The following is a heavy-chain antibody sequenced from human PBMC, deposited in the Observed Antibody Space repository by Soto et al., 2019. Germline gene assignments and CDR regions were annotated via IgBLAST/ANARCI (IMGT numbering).Heavy chain of an antibody. Sequence: GGSLRLSCVDSGFTFSVYSMNWVRQAPGKGLEWVSSISSSSSYIYYADSVKGRFTISRDNAKNSLYLQMNSLRAEDTAVYYCARALYYDSSGFYGYWGQGTQVTVPQ. J-gene: IGHJ4*02. V-gene: IGHV3-21*01. CDR2: ISSSSSYI. D-gene: IGHD3-22*01. CDR3: ARALYYDSSGFYGY. CDR1: GFTFSVYS.